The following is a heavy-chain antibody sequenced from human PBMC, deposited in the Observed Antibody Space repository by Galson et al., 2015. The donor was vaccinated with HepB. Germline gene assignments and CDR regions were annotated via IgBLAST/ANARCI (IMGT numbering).Heavy chain of an antibody. Sequence: SVKVSCKASGYTLTDYYMHWVRQAPGQGLEWMGWVDPNSDATKYSQKFQGRVTMTRDTSITTAYLDLSSLRSDDTAMYYCARASYYYDISGYHEGSNWFDSWGQGTLVTVSS. CDR2: VDPNSDAT. J-gene: IGHJ5*01. CDR1: GYTLTDYY. CDR3: ARASYYYDISGYHEGSNWFDS. D-gene: IGHD3-22*01. V-gene: IGHV1-2*02.